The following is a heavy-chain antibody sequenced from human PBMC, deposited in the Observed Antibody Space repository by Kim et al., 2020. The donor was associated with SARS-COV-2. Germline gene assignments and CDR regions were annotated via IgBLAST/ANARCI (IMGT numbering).Heavy chain of an antibody. J-gene: IGHJ4*02. CDR1: GGSFSGYY. CDR3: ARAAWSSSPSYYFDY. D-gene: IGHD6-13*01. V-gene: IGHV4-34*01. CDR2: INHSGST. Sequence: SETLSLTCAVYGGSFSGYYWSWIRQPPEKGLEWIGEINHSGSTNYNPSLKSRVTISVDTSKNQFSLKLSSVTAADTAVYYCARAAWSSSPSYYFDYWGQGTLVTVSS.